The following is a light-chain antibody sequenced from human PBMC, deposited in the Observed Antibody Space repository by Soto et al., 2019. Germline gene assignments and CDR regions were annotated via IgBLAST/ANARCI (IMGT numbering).Light chain of an antibody. CDR3: QQCANSPPNYT. Sequence: EIVLTQSPGTLSLSPGERATLSCRASQSVSSNSLAWYQQKPGQPPRLLIFGASSRATDIPDRFSGSGSGTDFTLTISRLEPDDFAVYYCQQCANSPPNYTVGQGTKL. V-gene: IGKV3-20*01. J-gene: IGKJ2*01. CDR2: GAS. CDR1: QSVSSNS.